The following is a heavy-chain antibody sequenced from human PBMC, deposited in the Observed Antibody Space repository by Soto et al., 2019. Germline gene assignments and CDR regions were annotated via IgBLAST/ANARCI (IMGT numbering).Heavy chain of an antibody. J-gene: IGHJ6*03. V-gene: IGHV3-15*01. CDR3: TTEGNYYYYYYMDV. CDR1: GFTFSNAW. CDR2: IKSKTDGGTT. Sequence: GGSLRLSCAASGFTFSNAWMSWVRQAPGKGQEWAGRIKSKTDGGTTDYTAPVKGRFTISRDDSKNTLYLQMNSLKTEVTVVYYCTTEGNYYYYYYMDVWGKGTTVTVSS.